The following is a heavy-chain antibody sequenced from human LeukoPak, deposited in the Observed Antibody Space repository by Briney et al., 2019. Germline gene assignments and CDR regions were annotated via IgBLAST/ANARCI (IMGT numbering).Heavy chain of an antibody. J-gene: IGHJ4*02. Sequence: GGSLRLSCAASGFTFNSYWMNWVRQAPGKGLEWAANIKRDGSEKYYVDSVKGRFTISRDNAKNSLDLQMNSLRVEDTAVYYCARLGPASSGWPESFDYWGQGTLVTVSS. V-gene: IGHV3-7*03. D-gene: IGHD6-19*01. CDR1: GFTFNSYW. CDR2: IKRDGSEK. CDR3: ARLGPASSGWPESFDY.